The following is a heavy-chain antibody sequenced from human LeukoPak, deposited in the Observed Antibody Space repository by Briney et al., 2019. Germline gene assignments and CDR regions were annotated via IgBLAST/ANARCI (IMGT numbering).Heavy chain of an antibody. J-gene: IGHJ5*02. CDR1: GYTFTRYD. V-gene: IGHV1-8*01. Sequence: ASVKVSCKASGYTFTRYDINWVRQDTGQGLEWMGWMNPNSGNTGYAQKFQGRVTMTRNTSISTAYMELSSLRSEDTAVYYCARHGSSSWYWFDPWGQGTLVTVSS. CDR3: ARHGSSSWYWFDP. CDR2: MNPNSGNT. D-gene: IGHD6-13*01.